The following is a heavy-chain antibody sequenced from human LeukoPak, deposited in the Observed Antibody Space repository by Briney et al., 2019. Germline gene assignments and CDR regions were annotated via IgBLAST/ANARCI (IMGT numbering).Heavy chain of an antibody. CDR3: AKGGAVSSKSITMIRGTRRYYYYMDV. J-gene: IGHJ6*03. CDR2: VSGSVIGT. V-gene: IGHV3-23*01. Sequence: PGGSLGLSCAASGFTFNRHGMNWVRQAPGKGLEWVSAVSGSVIGTYYADSVKGRFTISRDNSKNTLYLQLNRLRAEDTAVYYCAKGGAVSSKSITMIRGTRRYYYYMDVWGKGTTVTISS. D-gene: IGHD3-10*01. CDR1: GFTFNRHG.